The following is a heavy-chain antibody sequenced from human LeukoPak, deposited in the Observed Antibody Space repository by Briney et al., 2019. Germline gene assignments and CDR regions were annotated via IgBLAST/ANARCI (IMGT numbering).Heavy chain of an antibody. CDR1: GFTFSSYS. D-gene: IGHD2-15*01. V-gene: IGHV3-20*04. CDR2: INWNGGST. J-gene: IGHJ6*03. CDR3: ARDAGIHSRGYYYYYYMDV. Sequence: GGSLRLSCAASGFTFSSYSMNWVRQAPGKGLEWVSGINWNGGSTGYADSVKGRFTISRDNAENSLYLQMNSLRAEDTALYYCARDAGIHSRGYYYYYYMDVWGKGTTVTVSS.